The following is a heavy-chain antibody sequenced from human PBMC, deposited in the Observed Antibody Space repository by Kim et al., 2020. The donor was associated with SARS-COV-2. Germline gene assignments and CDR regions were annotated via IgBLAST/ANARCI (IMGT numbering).Heavy chain of an antibody. J-gene: IGHJ4*02. CDR1: GFTFGDYA. CDR3: TRDSRNVLRYFDWLPPDY. V-gene: IGHV3-49*04. CDR2: IRSKAYGGTT. D-gene: IGHD3-9*01. Sequence: GGSLRLSCTASGFTFGDYAMSWVRQAPGKGLEWVGFIRSKAYGGTTEYAASVKGRFTISRDDSKSIAYLQMNSLKTEDTAMYYCTRDSRNVLRYFDWLPPDYWGQGTLVTVSS.